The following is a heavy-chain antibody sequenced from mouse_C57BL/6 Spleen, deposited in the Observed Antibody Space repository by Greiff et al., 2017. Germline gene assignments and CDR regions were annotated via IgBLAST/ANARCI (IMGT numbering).Heavy chain of an antibody. CDR3: ARAGTTDFDY. CDR2: IWSGGST. J-gene: IGHJ2*01. V-gene: IGHV2-2*01. D-gene: IGHD1-1*01. CDR1: GFSLTSYG. Sequence: QVQLQESGPGLVQPSQSLSITCTVSGFSLTSYGVHWVRQSPGKGLEWLGVIWSGGSTEYNAAFMSRLSISKDNSKSQVFFKMNSLQADDTAIYYCARAGTTDFDYWGQGTTLTVSS.